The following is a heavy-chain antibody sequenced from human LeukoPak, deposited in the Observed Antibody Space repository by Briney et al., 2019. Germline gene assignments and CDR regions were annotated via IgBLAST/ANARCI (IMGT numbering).Heavy chain of an antibody. CDR1: GGSFSGYY. Sequence: PSETLSLTCAVYGGSFSGYYWSWIRQPPGKGLEWIGEINHSGSTNYNPSLKSRVTISVDTSKNQFSLKLSSVTAADTAVYYCARDPYNGSYGHLYYYYMDVWGKGTTVTISS. CDR3: ARDPYNGSYGHLYYYYMDV. D-gene: IGHD1-26*01. V-gene: IGHV4-34*01. CDR2: INHSGST. J-gene: IGHJ6*03.